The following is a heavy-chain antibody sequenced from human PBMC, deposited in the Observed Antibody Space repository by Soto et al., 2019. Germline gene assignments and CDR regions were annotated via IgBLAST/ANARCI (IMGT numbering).Heavy chain of an antibody. Sequence: SETMCLTCAVVGGSFSGYCWIRIRQHPGKGLEWIGEILHSGSTNYNPSLKSRVSISVDTSKNQFSLKLTSVTAADTALYYCARRGGGYFPYYFDYWGQGSLVTVSS. CDR1: GGSFSGYC. CDR2: ILHSGST. D-gene: IGHD2-21*01. CDR3: ARRGGGYFPYYFDY. V-gene: IGHV4-34*12. J-gene: IGHJ4*02.